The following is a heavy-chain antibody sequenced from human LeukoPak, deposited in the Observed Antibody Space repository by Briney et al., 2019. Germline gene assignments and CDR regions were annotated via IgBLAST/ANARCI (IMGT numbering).Heavy chain of an antibody. CDR1: GFTFSTYE. CDR2: ISSSGSTI. V-gene: IGHV3-48*03. Sequence: SGGSLRLSXAASGFTFSTYEMSWVRQAPGKGLEWVSYISSSGSTIYYADSVKGRFTISRDNAKNSLYLQMNSLRAEDTAVYYCARDPSGIVVVPAAISEFWRFDPWGQGTLVTVSS. J-gene: IGHJ5*02. CDR3: ARDPSGIVVVPAAISEFWRFDP. D-gene: IGHD2-2*01.